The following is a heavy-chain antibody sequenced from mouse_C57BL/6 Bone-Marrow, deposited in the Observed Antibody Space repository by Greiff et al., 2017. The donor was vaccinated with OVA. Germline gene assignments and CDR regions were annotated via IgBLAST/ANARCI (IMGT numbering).Heavy chain of an antibody. CDR1: RFTFSDYG. D-gene: IGHD2-4*01. V-gene: IGHV5-17*01. J-gene: IGHJ1*03. CDR2: ISSGSSTI. CDR3: ARRDYGWYFDV. Sequence: EVKLVESGGGLVKPGGSLKLSCAASRFTFSDYGMHWVRQAPEKGLEWVAYISSGSSTIYYADTVKGRFTISRDNAKNTLFLQMTSLRSEDTAMYYCARRDYGWYFDVWGTGTTVTVSS.